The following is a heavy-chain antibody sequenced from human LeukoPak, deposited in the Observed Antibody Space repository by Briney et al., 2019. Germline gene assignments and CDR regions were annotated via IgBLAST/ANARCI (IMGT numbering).Heavy chain of an antibody. V-gene: IGHV3-23*01. D-gene: IGHD1-26*01. CDR2: ISASGSSA. J-gene: IGHJ5*02. Sequence: GGSLRLSCTASGFTFSSFAMSWVRQAAGKRLEWVSTISASGSSAYYADSVKGRFTISRDNSKNTLSLQMNSLRVEDTAEYYCAKDRTFSGSSDNNWFDPWGQGTLVTVSS. CDR1: GFTFSSFA. CDR3: AKDRTFSGSSDNNWFDP.